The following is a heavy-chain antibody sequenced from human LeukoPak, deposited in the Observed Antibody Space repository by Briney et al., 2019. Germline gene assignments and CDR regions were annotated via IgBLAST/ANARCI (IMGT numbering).Heavy chain of an antibody. CDR2: INHSGST. CDR3: ARGGRWLQLPFDY. CDR1: GGSFSGYY. D-gene: IGHD5-12*01. J-gene: IGHJ4*02. Sequence: SETLSLTCAVYGGSFSGYYWSWIRQPPGKGLEWIGEINHSGSTNYNPSLKSRVTISVDTSKNQFSLKLSSVTAADTAVYYCARGGRWLQLPFDYWGQETLVTVSS. V-gene: IGHV4-34*01.